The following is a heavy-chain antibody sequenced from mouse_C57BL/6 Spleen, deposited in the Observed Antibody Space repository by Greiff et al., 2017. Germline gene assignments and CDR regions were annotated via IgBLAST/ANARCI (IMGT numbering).Heavy chain of an antibody. Sequence: QVQLQQSGAELVKPGASVKLSCKASGYTFTSYWMQWVKQRPGQGLEWIGEIDPSDSYSNYNQKFKGKATLTVDTSSSTADLQLSSLTSEDSAVYYCGANWDWFAYWGQGTLVTVSA. D-gene: IGHD4-1*01. CDR1: GYTFTSYW. CDR3: GANWDWFAY. V-gene: IGHV1-50*01. CDR2: IDPSDSYS. J-gene: IGHJ3*01.